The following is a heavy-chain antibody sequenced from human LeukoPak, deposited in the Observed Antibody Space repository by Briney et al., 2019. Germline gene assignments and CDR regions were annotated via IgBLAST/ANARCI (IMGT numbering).Heavy chain of an antibody. CDR2: IGWSGSST. V-gene: IGHV3-20*04. J-gene: IGHJ4*02. CDR1: GFTLDDYG. CDR3: ARDRASGWYRGDYDY. Sequence: GGSLRLSXAASGFTLDDYGMSWVRQAPGKGLEWGSGIGWSGSSTCYADSVKGRFTISIDNAKNSLYLQLNSLRAEDTAFYYCARDRASGWYRGDYDYWGQGTLVTVSS. D-gene: IGHD6-19*01.